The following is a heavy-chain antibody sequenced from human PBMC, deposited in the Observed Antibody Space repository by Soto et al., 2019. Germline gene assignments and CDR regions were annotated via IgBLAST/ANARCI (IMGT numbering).Heavy chain of an antibody. CDR2: IKQDGSDK. Sequence: GGSLRLSCAASGFTFSDYWMTWVRQAPGKGLEWVANIKQDGSDKYYVDSVKGRFTISRDNAKNSFVLQMNSLRVEDTAVYYCARNIEVAGSGCDYWGQGTLVTVSS. D-gene: IGHD6-19*01. J-gene: IGHJ4*02. V-gene: IGHV3-7*05. CDR1: GFTFSDYW. CDR3: ARNIEVAGSGCDY.